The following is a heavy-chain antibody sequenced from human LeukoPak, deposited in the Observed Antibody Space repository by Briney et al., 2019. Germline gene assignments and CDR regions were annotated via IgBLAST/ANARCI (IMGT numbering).Heavy chain of an antibody. V-gene: IGHV3-23*01. D-gene: IGHD4-17*01. CDR2: ISASGSAT. J-gene: IGHJ4*02. CDR1: GFIFSNYG. Sequence: GGSLRLSCAASGFIFSNYGMNWVRQAPGKGLEWVAAISASGSATSYADSVRGRFTISRDTAKSSLYLQMNGLRVEDTAIYFCARDPDGDYDFDYWGQGTLVTVSS. CDR3: ARDPDGDYDFDY.